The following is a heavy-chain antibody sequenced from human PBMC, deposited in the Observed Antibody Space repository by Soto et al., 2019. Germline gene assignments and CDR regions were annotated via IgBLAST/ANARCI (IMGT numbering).Heavy chain of an antibody. D-gene: IGHD3-16*01. J-gene: IGHJ4*02. V-gene: IGHV1-18*01. Sequence: QVQLVQSGTELKKPGASVKVSCKASGYTFYTYGINWVRQAPGQGLEWLGWVSPYNNNTVYAQKLHGRVTMTTDTSTNTAYMELSSLRSDDTAIYYCARDFGNDLSAPGAVFDYWGQGTLVTVSS. CDR1: GYTFYTYG. CDR3: ARDFGNDLSAPGAVFDY. CDR2: VSPYNNNT.